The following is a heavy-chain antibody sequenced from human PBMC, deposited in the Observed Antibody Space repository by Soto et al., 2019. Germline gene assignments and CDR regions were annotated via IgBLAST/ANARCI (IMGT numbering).Heavy chain of an antibody. Sequence: GGSLRLSCAASGFTFDDYAMHWVRQAPGKGLEWVSGISWNSGSIGYADSVKGRFTISRDNAKNSLYLQMNSLRAEDTAFYYCAKAGIAVAGTYDYWGQGTLVTVCS. CDR1: GFTFDDYA. J-gene: IGHJ4*01. CDR3: AKAGIAVAGTYDY. V-gene: IGHV3-9*01. CDR2: ISWNSGSI. D-gene: IGHD6-19*01.